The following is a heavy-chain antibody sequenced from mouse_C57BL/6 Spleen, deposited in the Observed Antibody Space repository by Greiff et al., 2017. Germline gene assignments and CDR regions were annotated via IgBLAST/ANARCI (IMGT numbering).Heavy chain of an antibody. J-gene: IGHJ4*01. CDR3: ALGDYDDYAMDY. CDR2: INPNYGTT. V-gene: IGHV1-39*01. CDR1: GYSFTDYN. Sequence: VEPGASVKISCKASGYSFTDYNMNWVKQSNGKSLEWIGVINPNYGTTSYNQKFKGKASLTVDQSSSTAYMQLNSLTAEDSAVYYCALGDYDDYAMDYWGQGTSVTVSS. D-gene: IGHD2-4*01.